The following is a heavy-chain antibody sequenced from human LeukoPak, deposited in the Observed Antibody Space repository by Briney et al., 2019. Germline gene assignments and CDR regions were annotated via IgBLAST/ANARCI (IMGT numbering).Heavy chain of an antibody. CDR2: INAGNGNT. Sequence: ASVKVSCKASGYTFTSYAMHWVRQAPGQRLEWMGWINAGNGNTKYSQKFQGRVTSTRDTSASTAYMELRSLRSEETAVYYCARDPSDLLWFGELFVWFDPWGQGTLVTVSS. CDR1: GYTFTSYA. D-gene: IGHD3-10*01. J-gene: IGHJ5*02. CDR3: ARDPSDLLWFGELFVWFDP. V-gene: IGHV1-3*01.